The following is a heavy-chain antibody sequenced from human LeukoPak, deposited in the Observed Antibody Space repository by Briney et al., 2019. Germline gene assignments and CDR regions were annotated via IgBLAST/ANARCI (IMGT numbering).Heavy chain of an antibody. Sequence: GGFLVPSCACSGFTLRSYAMSWVRQAPGKGLEWVSAISGSGGSTYYADSVKGRFTISRDNSKNTLYLQMNSLRAEDTAVYYCAKEKWSGSYFDYWGQGTLVTVSS. D-gene: IGHD3-3*01. CDR3: AKEKWSGSYFDY. CDR1: GFTLRSYA. J-gene: IGHJ4*02. CDR2: ISGSGGST. V-gene: IGHV3-23*01.